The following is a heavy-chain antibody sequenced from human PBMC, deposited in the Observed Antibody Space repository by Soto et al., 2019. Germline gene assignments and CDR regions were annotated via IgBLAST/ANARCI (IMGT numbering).Heavy chain of an antibody. D-gene: IGHD2-15*01. CDR3: ARARGAYCRTTGAYSDYYYGMDV. Sequence: ASVKVSCKASGYTFTGYYMRWVRQAPGQGLEWMGWINPNSGGTNYAQKFQGWVTMTRDTSISTAYMELSSLRSDDTAVYYCARARGAYCRTTGAYSDYYYGMDVWGQGTTVTVSS. CDR2: INPNSGGT. V-gene: IGHV1-2*04. CDR1: GYTFTGYY. J-gene: IGHJ6*02.